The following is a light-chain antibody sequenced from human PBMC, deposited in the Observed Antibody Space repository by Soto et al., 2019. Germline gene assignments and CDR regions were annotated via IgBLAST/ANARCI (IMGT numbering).Light chain of an antibody. V-gene: IGKV3-15*01. CDR2: GAS. CDR3: QQYYNWPRT. CDR1: QTVSSK. Sequence: EIEMTQSPVTLSVSPGERATLSCRASQTVSSKLAWYQHKPGQAPRLLIYGASTRATGIPARFSGSESGTEFTLTISSLQSEDFAVYFCQQYYNWPRTVGQGTKVEIK. J-gene: IGKJ1*01.